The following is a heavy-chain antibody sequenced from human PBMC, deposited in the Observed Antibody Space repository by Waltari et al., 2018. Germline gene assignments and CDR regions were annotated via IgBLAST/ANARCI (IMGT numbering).Heavy chain of an antibody. Sequence: QVQLVQSGAEVKKPGSSVKVSCKASGGTFSSYAIRWVRQAPGQGLEWMGGIIPILGIANYAQKFQGRVTITADESTSTAYMELSSLRSEDTAVYYCATQEYSSGWSNYYYYYMDVWGKGTTVTVSS. J-gene: IGHJ6*03. CDR2: IIPILGIA. CDR3: ATQEYSSGWSNYYYYYMDV. D-gene: IGHD6-19*01. CDR1: GGTFSSYA. V-gene: IGHV1-69*04.